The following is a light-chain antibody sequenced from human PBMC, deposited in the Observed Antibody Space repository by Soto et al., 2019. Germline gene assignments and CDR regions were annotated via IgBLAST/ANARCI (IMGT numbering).Light chain of an antibody. J-gene: IGKJ1*01. V-gene: IGKV3-15*01. CDR1: QSVSSN. CDR2: GAS. CDR3: QQYNNWPLWT. Sequence: EIVMTQSPETLSVSAGERATLSCRASQSVSSNLAWYQQKPGQAPRLLIYGASTTATGIPVRFSGSGSGTAFTLTINSLQSEDFAVYYCQQYNNWPLWTFGRGTKVEIK.